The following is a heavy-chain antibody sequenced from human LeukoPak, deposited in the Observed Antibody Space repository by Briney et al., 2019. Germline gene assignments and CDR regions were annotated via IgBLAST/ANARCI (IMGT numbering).Heavy chain of an antibody. CDR2: ISYDGSNK. Sequence: GGSLRLSCAASGFTFSSYAMSWVRQAPGKGLEWVAVISYDGSNKYYADSVKGRFTISRDNSKNTLYLQMNSLRAEDTAVYYCAKPDYYDSRGPDYWGQGTLVTVSS. J-gene: IGHJ4*02. V-gene: IGHV3-30*18. CDR3: AKPDYYDSRGPDY. D-gene: IGHD3-22*01. CDR1: GFTFSSYA.